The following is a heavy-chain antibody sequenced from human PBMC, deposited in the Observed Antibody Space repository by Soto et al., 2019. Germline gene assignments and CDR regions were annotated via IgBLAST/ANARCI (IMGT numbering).Heavy chain of an antibody. D-gene: IGHD3-10*01. CDR2: ISAYNGNT. Sequence: GASVKVSCKASGYTFTSYGISWVRQAPGQGLEWMGWISAYNGNTNYAQKLQGRVTMTTDTSTSTAYMELRSLRSDDTAVYYCARGRGSRIPTYYYYGMGVWGQGTTVTVSS. CDR3: ARGRGSRIPTYYYYGMGV. J-gene: IGHJ6*02. V-gene: IGHV1-18*01. CDR1: GYTFTSYG.